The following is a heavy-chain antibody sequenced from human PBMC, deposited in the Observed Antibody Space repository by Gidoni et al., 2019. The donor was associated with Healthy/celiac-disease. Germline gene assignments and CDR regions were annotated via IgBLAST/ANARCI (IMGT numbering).Heavy chain of an antibody. CDR3: AREEWGPYYDFWSGYLYGMDV. CDR2: ISYDGSNK. V-gene: IGHV3-30-3*01. Sequence: QVQLVESGGGVVQPGRSLRLSCAASGFTFSSYAMHWGRQAPGKGLEWVAVISYDGSNKYYADAVKGRFTISRDNSKNTLYLQMNSLRAEDTAVYYCAREEWGPYYDFWSGYLYGMDVWGQGTTVTVSS. J-gene: IGHJ6*02. D-gene: IGHD3-3*01. CDR1: GFTFSSYA.